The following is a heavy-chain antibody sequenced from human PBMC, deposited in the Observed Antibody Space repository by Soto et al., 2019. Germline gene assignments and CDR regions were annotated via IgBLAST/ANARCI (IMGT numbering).Heavy chain of an antibody. Sequence: ASVKVSCKASGYAFSNNDISWVRQSTGQGLEWMGWMNPNSGNGGYAQKFQGRVTMTRDTSTSTAYMELSSLASDDTAIYYCARMATSGTFDWYDPWGQGTLVTVSS. CDR3: ARMATSGTFDWYDP. CDR1: GYAFSNND. CDR2: MNPNSGNG. D-gene: IGHD3-10*02. V-gene: IGHV1-8*01. J-gene: IGHJ5*02.